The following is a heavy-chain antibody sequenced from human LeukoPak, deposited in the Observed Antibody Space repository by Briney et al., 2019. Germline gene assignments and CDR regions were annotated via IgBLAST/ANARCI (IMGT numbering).Heavy chain of an antibody. CDR2: ISSSSSYI. CDR1: GFTFSSYS. D-gene: IGHD6-19*01. CDR3: ASSPAVAGTG. Sequence: GGCLRLSRAASGFTFSSYSMDWVREAPGKGLGWGSSISSSSSYIYYADSVKGRFTISRDNAKNSLYLQMNSLRAEDTAVYYCASSPAVAGTGRGQGTLVTVSS. V-gene: IGHV3-21*01. J-gene: IGHJ4*02.